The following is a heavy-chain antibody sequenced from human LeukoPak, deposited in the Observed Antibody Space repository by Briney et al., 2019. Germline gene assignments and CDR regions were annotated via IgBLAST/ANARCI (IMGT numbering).Heavy chain of an antibody. CDR2: INHSGST. J-gene: IGHJ6*03. CDR1: GGSFSGYY. CDR3: AGGYSSSWYGYYYYMDV. D-gene: IGHD6-13*01. V-gene: IGHV4-34*01. Sequence: SETLSLTCAVYGGSFSGYYWSWIRQPPGKGLEWIGEINHSGSTNYNPSLKSRVTISVDTSKNQFSLKLSSVTAADTAVYYCAGGYSSSWYGYYYYMDVWGKGTTVTISS.